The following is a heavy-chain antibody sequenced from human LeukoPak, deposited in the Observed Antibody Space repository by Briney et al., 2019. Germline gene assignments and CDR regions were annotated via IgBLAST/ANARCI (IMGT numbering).Heavy chain of an antibody. CDR1: GYTFTSYW. Sequence: KVSCKASGYTFTSYWIGWVRQVPGKGLEWMGIIYPGDSDTRYSPSFQGQVTISADKSISTAYLQWSSLKASDTAMYYCASYPVLAVANAFDIWGQGTMVTVSS. J-gene: IGHJ3*02. D-gene: IGHD6-19*01. CDR3: ASYPVLAVANAFDI. CDR2: IYPGDSDT. V-gene: IGHV5-51*01.